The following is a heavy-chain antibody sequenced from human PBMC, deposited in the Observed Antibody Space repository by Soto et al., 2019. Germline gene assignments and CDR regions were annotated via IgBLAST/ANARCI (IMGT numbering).Heavy chain of an antibody. V-gene: IGHV3-30*18. CDR1: GFTFSSYD. CDR2: ISYDGSNK. D-gene: IGHD6-25*01. CDR3: AKDRRPNYYYGMDV. J-gene: IGHJ6*02. Sequence: GGSLRLSCAASGFTFSSYDMNWGCQAPGKGLEWVAVISYDGSNKYYADSVKGRFTISRDNSKNTLYLQMNSLRAEDTAVYYCAKDRRPNYYYGMDVWGQGTTVTVSS.